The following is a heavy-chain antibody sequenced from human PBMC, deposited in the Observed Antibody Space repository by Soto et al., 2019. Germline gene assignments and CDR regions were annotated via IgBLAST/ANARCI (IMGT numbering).Heavy chain of an antibody. Sequence: QVQLVQSGAEVKKPGASVKVSCKASGYTFTSYYIHWVRQAPGQGLEWMGIINPSGGSTNYAQKFHGRLTMTRDTSTSTVYMELSSLRSEDTAVYYCARGGLTGYHIWGYFDYWGQGTLVTVSS. D-gene: IGHD3-9*01. J-gene: IGHJ4*02. CDR2: INPSGGST. CDR1: GYTFTSYY. V-gene: IGHV1-46*03. CDR3: ARGGLTGYHIWGYFDY.